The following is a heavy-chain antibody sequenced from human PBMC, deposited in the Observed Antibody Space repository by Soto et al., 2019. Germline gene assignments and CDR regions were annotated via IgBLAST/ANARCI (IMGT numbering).Heavy chain of an antibody. Sequence: QVPLVQSGAEVKKPGASVKVSCKASGYTFTNYGISWVRQAPGQGLEWMGWINVYNGNINYAQNFQGRVTMTTDTSTSTADMELRSLRSDDTAVYSCARKKDLYFGMDVWGQGTTVTVSS. CDR2: INVYNGNI. D-gene: IGHD2-15*01. J-gene: IGHJ6*02. V-gene: IGHV1-18*04. CDR3: ARKKDLYFGMDV. CDR1: GYTFTNYG.